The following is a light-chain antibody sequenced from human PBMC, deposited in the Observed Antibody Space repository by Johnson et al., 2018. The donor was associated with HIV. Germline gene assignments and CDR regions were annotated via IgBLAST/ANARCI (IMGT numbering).Light chain of an antibody. Sequence: QSVLTQPPSVSAAPGQKVTISCSGSSSNIGNNYVSWYKQLPGTAPKLLIYENNKRPSGIPDRFSGSKSGTSATLGITGLQTGDEADYYCGTWDSSLSASYVFGTGTKVTFL. CDR3: GTWDSSLSASYV. CDR1: SSNIGNNY. V-gene: IGLV1-51*02. CDR2: ENN. J-gene: IGLJ1*01.